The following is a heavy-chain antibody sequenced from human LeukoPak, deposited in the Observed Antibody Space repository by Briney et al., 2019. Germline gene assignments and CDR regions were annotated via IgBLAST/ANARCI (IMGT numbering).Heavy chain of an antibody. CDR1: GFTFGNHA. CDR2: ISNSGGST. CDR3: AKRESGSYRN. V-gene: IGHV3-23*01. Sequence: SGGSLRLSCAASGFTFGNHAMNWVRQAPGKGLEWVSDISNSGGSTDYADSVKGRFTISRDNSKNTLYLQMSSLRVEDTAVYYCAKRESGSYRNWGQGTLASVSS. D-gene: IGHD3-10*01. J-gene: IGHJ4*02.